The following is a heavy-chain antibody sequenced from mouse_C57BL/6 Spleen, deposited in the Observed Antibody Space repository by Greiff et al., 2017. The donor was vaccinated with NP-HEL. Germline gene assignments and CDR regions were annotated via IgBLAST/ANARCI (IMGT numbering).Heavy chain of an antibody. J-gene: IGHJ2*01. CDR1: GFTFSSYA. CDR3: ARESITPVLAFDY. V-gene: IGHV5-4*01. Sequence: EVQGVESGGGLVKPGGSLKLSCAASGFTFSSYAMSWVRQTPEKRLEWVATISDGGSYTYYPDNVKGRFTISRDNAKNNLYLQMSHLKSEDTAMYNTARESITPVLAFDYWGQGTTLTVSS. D-gene: IGHD1-1*01. CDR2: ISDGGSYT.